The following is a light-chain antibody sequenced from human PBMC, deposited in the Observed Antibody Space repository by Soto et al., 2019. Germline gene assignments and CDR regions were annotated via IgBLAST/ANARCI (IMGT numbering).Light chain of an antibody. CDR3: QSYYSSACDLWV. Sequence: QSALTQPPSVSGAPGQTVTISCTGTNCNVGAGYDVPWYQQLPGTAPKLLIYGDSNRPSGVPDRFSGSKSGTSASLPITGLQSEDEADDYCQSYYSSACDLWVFGGGTQLTVL. CDR1: NCNVGAGYD. V-gene: IGLV1-40*01. CDR2: GDS. J-gene: IGLJ2*01.